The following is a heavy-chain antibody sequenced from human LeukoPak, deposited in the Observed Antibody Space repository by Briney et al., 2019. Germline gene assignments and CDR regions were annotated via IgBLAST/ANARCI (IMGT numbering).Heavy chain of an antibody. CDR3: ALLAVASDFDY. CDR1: EFPFSFYE. Sequence: SGGSLRLSCAVSEFPFSFYEMNWVRQAPGKGLEWVSNIGSSGTDRYYADSVKGRFSISRDNAKGSLYLQMNSLRVEDTAVYYCALLAVASDFDYWGQGALVTVSS. V-gene: IGHV3-48*03. D-gene: IGHD6-19*01. CDR2: IGSSGTDR. J-gene: IGHJ4*02.